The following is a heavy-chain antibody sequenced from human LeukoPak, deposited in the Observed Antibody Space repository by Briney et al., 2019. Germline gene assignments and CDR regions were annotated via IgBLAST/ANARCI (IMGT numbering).Heavy chain of an antibody. V-gene: IGHV3-30-3*01. J-gene: IGHJ4*02. Sequence: GGSLRLSCAASGFTFSSYAMHCVRQAPGKGLQWLALTSDDGSAKYYADSVKGRFTISRDNSQNTLYLQMNSLRADETAIYYCARAPGGFHGDYSPIAYWGQGTLVTVSS. D-gene: IGHD4-17*01. CDR3: ARAPGGFHGDYSPIAY. CDR1: GFTFSSYA. CDR2: TSDDGSAK.